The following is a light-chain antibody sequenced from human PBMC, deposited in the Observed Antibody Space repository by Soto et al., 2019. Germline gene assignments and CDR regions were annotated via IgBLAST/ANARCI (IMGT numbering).Light chain of an antibody. J-gene: IGLJ1*01. Sequence: QSALTQPPSASGSPGQSVTISCTGTSSDIGAYNYVSWYQQHPGKAPKLMIYEVSKRPSGVPDRFSGSKSGKTASLTVSGLQAEDEADYYCSSYAGSNQGVFGTGTKLTVL. CDR3: SSYAGSNQGV. V-gene: IGLV2-8*01. CDR2: EVS. CDR1: SSDIGAYNY.